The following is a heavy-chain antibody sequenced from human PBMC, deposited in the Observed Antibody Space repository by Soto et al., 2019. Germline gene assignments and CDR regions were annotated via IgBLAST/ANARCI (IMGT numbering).Heavy chain of an antibody. V-gene: IGHV3-13*01. J-gene: IGHJ6*02. CDR3: ARGHRYPRYYNCLDV. Sequence: GGSLRLSCAASGFTLSNHDMYWVRQATGKSLEWVSAIGIGGDTYYPASVKGRFTISRQNAKNSLYLQMNNLRAGDTAVYYCARGHRYPRYYNCLDVWGQGTTVTVSS. D-gene: IGHD3-16*02. CDR1: GFTLSNHD. CDR2: IGIGGDT.